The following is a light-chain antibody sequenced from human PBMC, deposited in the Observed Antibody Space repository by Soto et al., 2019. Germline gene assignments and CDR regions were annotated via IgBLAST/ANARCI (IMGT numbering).Light chain of an antibody. CDR1: QDISNY. V-gene: IGKV1-27*01. Sequence: DNQMTQSPSSLSASVGDRITITFRASQDISNYLAWYQQKPGKVPKLLIYSASTLQSGVPSRFSGSGSGTDFTLTISSLQPEDVATYFCQKYNSALTFGQGTRLEI. J-gene: IGKJ5*01. CDR3: QKYNSALT. CDR2: SAS.